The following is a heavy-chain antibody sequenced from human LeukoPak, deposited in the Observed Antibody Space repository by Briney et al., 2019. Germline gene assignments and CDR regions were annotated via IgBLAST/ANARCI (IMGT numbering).Heavy chain of an antibody. J-gene: IGHJ3*02. CDR3: ARDVGSSWYGRDAFDI. V-gene: IGHV3-7*01. D-gene: IGHD6-13*01. CDR1: GFTFSSYE. Sequence: PGGSLRLSCAASGFTFSSYEMNWVRQAPGKGLEWVANINQDVSEKNYVDSVKGRFTISRDNAKNSLYLQMNSLRVEDTAVYYCARDVGSSWYGRDAFDIWGQGTMVTVSS. CDR2: INQDVSEK.